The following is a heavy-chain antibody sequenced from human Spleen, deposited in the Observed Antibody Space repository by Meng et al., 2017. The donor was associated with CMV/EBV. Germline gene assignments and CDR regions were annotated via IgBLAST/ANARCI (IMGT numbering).Heavy chain of an antibody. V-gene: IGHV3-66*02. CDR1: GFTVDTSY. CDR3: ARNLVLPAAIQYYYHNHGMDV. CDR2: IYSVGNT. Sequence: GGSLRLSCAVSGFTVDTSYMSWVRQAPGKGLQWVSIIYSVGNTYYADSVKGRFTISRDNAKNTLTLQMNSLRVDDTAVYYCARNLVLPAAIQYYYHNHGMDVWGQGTTVTVSS. J-gene: IGHJ6*02. D-gene: IGHD2-2*01.